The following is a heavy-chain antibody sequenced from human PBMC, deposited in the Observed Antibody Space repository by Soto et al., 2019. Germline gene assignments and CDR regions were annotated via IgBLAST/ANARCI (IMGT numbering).Heavy chain of an antibody. CDR2: ISAYNGNT. D-gene: IGHD2-15*01. CDR3: ARDNWDCSGGSCYPYFDY. V-gene: IGHV1-18*01. J-gene: IGHJ4*02. CDR1: GYTFTSYG. Sequence: QVQLVQSGAEVKKPGASVKVSCKASGYTFTSYGISWVRQAPGQGLEWMGWISAYNGNTNYAKKLQGRVTMTTDTSTSTAYMEQRSLRSDDTAVYYCARDNWDCSGGSCYPYFDYWGQGTLVTVSS.